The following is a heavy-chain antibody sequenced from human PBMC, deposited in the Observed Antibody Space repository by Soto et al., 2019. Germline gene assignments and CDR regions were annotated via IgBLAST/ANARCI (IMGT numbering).Heavy chain of an antibody. CDR1: GYTFTSYG. D-gene: IGHD3-9*01. CDR2: ISAYNGNT. V-gene: IGHV1-18*01. CDR3: ARDLSIRYFDWLDAFDI. Sequence: ASVKVSCKASGYTFTSYGISWVQQAPGQRLEWMGWISAYNGNTNYAQKLQGRVTMTTDTSTSTAYMELRSLRSDDTAVYYCARDLSIRYFDWLDAFDIWGQGTMVTVSS. J-gene: IGHJ3*02.